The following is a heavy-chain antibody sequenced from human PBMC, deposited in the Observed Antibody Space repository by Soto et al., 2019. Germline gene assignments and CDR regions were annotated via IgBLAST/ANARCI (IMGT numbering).Heavy chain of an antibody. D-gene: IGHD5-18*01. J-gene: IGHJ4*02. Sequence: QVQLQESGPGLVKPSETLSLTCTVSGGSVSSGNYYWSWIRQPPGKGLEWIGYIYYSGSTNYNPSLKSRVTISVDTSKNQFSLKLSSVTAADTAVYYCARISGYSYGLPPYFDYWGQGTLVTVSS. V-gene: IGHV4-61*01. CDR3: ARISGYSYGLPPYFDY. CDR2: IYYSGST. CDR1: GGSVSSGNYY.